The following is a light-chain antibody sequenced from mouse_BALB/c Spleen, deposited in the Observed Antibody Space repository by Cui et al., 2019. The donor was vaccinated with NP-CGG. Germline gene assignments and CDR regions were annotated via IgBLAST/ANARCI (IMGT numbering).Light chain of an antibody. J-gene: IGLJ1*01. CDR3: ALWYSNHWV. Sequence: QAVVTQESALTTSPGETVTLTCRSSTGAVTTSNYANWVQEKPDHLFTGLIGGTNNRVPGVPARFSGSLIGDKAALTITGAQTEDEAIYFLALWYSNHWVFGGGTKLTVL. CDR2: GTN. CDR1: TGAVTTSNY. V-gene: IGLV1*01.